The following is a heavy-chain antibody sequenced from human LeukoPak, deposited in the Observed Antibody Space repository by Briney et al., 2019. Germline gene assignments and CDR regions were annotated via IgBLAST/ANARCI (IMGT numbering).Heavy chain of an antibody. CDR1: GFTFSSYW. J-gene: IGHJ4*02. V-gene: IGHV3-7*01. D-gene: IGHD2-15*01. CDR2: IKQDGSEK. CDR3: ARVGRIWAHGDY. Sequence: GGSLRLSCAAPGFTFSSYWMSWVRQAPGKGLEWVANIKQDGSEKYYVDSVKGRFTISRDNAKNSLYLQMNSLRAEDTAVYYCARVGRIWAHGDYWGQGTLVTVSS.